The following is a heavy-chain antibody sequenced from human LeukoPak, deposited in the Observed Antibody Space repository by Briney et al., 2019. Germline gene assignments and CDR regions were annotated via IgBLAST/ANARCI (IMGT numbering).Heavy chain of an antibody. D-gene: IGHD1-26*01. CDR2: IIGDGTNT. J-gene: IGHJ4*02. V-gene: IGHV3-43*02. Sequence: GGSLRLSCAASGFTFDDYAMHWVRQAPGKGREWVSLIIGDGTNTYYADSVEGRFTISRDNSKNSLYLQMNSLRTEDTALYYCAKDGSSGSYSDYWGQGTLVTVSS. CDR1: GFTFDDYA. CDR3: AKDGSSGSYSDY.